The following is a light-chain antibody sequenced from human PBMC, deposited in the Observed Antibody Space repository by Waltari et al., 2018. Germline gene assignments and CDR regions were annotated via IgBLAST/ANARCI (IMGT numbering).Light chain of an antibody. CDR1: SSDVGGYNY. J-gene: IGLJ2*01. Sequence: QSALTQPRSVSGSPGQSVTISCTGTSSDVGGYNYVSWYQQRPGKAPTLIIYDVDKRPSGVHGRFSGSKSDNTASLTISGLQTEDEADYYCSSYAKTLIVVFGGGTKLTVL. CDR2: DVD. CDR3: SSYAKTLIVV. V-gene: IGLV2-11*01.